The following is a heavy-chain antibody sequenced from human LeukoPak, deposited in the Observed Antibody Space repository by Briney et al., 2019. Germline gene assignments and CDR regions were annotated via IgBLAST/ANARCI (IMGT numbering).Heavy chain of an antibody. D-gene: IGHD1-14*01. CDR1: GFTFSDYY. CDR3: ARRSNPPGRIDH. CDR2: IRSSGSTI. J-gene: IGHJ4*02. Sequence: GGSLRLSCAASGFTFSDYYMSWIRQAPGKGLEWVSYIRSSGSTIYYADSVKGRFTISRDNSKNTMYLQMNSLKGEDTAVYYCARRSNPPGRIDHWGQGTLVTVSS. V-gene: IGHV3-11*04.